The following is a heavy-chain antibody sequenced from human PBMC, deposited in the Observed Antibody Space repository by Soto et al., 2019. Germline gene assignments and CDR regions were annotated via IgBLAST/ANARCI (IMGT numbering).Heavy chain of an antibody. CDR3: VRRHVSATGIDWFDP. Sequence: ASVKVSCKASGYTFTSYGIHWVRQAPGQRLEWMGWINAANGDTIYSPKFQGRVAITRDTSASTAYMELSSLRSEDTALYYCVRRHVSATGIDWFDPWGQGTLVTVSS. CDR2: INAANGDT. J-gene: IGHJ5*02. CDR1: GYTFTSYG. D-gene: IGHD6-13*01. V-gene: IGHV1-3*01.